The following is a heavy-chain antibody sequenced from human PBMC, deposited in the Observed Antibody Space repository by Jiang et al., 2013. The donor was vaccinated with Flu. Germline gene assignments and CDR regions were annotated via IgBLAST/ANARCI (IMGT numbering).Heavy chain of an antibody. Sequence: EVQLLESGGGLVQPGGSLRLSCAASGFTFSSYAMSWVRQAPGKGLEWVSAISGSGGSTYYADSVKGRFTISRDNSKNTLYLQMNSLRAEDTAVYYCAKDLGYGDYQDAFDIWAKGQWSPSLQ. J-gene: IGHJ3*02. CDR1: GFTFSSYA. V-gene: IGHV3-23*01. CDR2: ISGSGGST. D-gene: IGHD4-17*01. CDR3: AKDLGYGDYQDAFDI.